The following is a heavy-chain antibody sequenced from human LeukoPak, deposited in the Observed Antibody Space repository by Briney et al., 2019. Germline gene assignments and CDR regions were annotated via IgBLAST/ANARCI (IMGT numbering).Heavy chain of an antibody. CDR3: ARSLGVGGTYYFDY. J-gene: IGHJ4*02. Sequence: PSETLSLTCTVSGGSISSYYWSWIPQPPGKRLEWIRYIYYSGSTNYNPSLKSRVTISVDTSKNQFSLKLSSVTAADTAVYYCARSLGVGGTYYFDYWGQGTLVTVSS. V-gene: IGHV4-59*01. CDR1: GGSISSYY. D-gene: IGHD1/OR15-1a*01. CDR2: IYYSGST.